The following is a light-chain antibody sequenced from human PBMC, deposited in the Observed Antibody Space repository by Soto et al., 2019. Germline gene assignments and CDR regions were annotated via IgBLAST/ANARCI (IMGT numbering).Light chain of an antibody. V-gene: IGLV2-14*01. CDR2: DVS. CDR3: SSYTSISTPYV. J-gene: IGLJ1*01. Sequence: QSALTQPSSVSGSPGHSITISCTGTSTDVGGYTYVSLYQQHPGKAPKLMMYDVSNRPSGVSNRFSGSKSGNTAALTISGLQVDDEADYYCSSYTSISTPYVFGTGTQLTVL. CDR1: STDVGGYTY.